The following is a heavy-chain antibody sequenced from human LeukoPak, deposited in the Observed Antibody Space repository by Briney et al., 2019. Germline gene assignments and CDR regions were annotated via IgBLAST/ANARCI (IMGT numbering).Heavy chain of an antibody. CDR1: GFTFSSYS. CDR2: ISSSSSTI. CDR3: ARALTSAVAGPNWFDP. J-gene: IGHJ5*02. V-gene: IGHV3-48*01. D-gene: IGHD6-19*01. Sequence: PGGSLRLSCAASGFTFSSYSMNWVRQAPGKGLEWVSYISSSSSTIYYADSVKGRFTISRDNAKNSLYLQMNSLRAEDTAVYYCARALTSAVAGPNWFDPWGQGTLVTVSS.